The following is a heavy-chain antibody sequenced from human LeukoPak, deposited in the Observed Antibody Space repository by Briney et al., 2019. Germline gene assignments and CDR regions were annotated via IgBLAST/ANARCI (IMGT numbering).Heavy chain of an antibody. D-gene: IGHD3-16*01. CDR3: ASPARGEDAFDI. J-gene: IGHJ3*02. CDR1: GGSFSGYY. V-gene: IGHV4-34*01. CDR2: INHSGST. Sequence: SETLSLTCAVYGGSFSGYYWSWIRQPPGKGLEWIGEINHSGSTNYNPSLKSRVTISVDTSKNQFSLKLSSVTAADTAVYYCASPARGEDAFDIWGQGTMVTVSS.